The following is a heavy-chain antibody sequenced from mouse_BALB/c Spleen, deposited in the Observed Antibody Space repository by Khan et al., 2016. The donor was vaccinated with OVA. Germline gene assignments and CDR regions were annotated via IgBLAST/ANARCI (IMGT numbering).Heavy chain of an antibody. V-gene: IGHV3-2*02. CDR3: ARHYYGAYYFDY. J-gene: IGHJ2*01. D-gene: IGHD1-1*01. CDR2: ISYSGST. Sequence: EVQLQESGPGLVKPSQSLSLTCTVTGYSITSDYAWNWIRQFPGNKLEWMGYISYSGSTSYNPSLKSRISITRDTSKNQFFLQLNSVTTEDTATYYSARHYYGAYYFDYWGQGTTLTVSS. CDR1: GYSITSDYA.